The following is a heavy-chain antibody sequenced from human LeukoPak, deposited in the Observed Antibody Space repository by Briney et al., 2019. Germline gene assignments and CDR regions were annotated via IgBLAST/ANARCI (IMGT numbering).Heavy chain of an antibody. CDR1: GGSFSGYY. D-gene: IGHD3-10*01. CDR2: INHSGST. CDR3: ARGTPPHYYGSGSYSSFDY. J-gene: IGHJ4*02. V-gene: IGHV4-34*01. Sequence: KTSETLSLTCAVYGGSFSGYYWSWIRQPPGKGLEWIGEINHSGSTNYNPSLKSRVTISVDRSKNQFSLKLSSVTAADTAVYYCARGTPPHYYGSGSYSSFDYWGQGTLVTVSS.